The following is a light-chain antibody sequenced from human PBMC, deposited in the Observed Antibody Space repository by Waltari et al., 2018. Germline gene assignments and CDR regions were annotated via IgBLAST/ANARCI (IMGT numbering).Light chain of an antibody. CDR2: EVS. J-gene: IGLJ1*01. CDR1: SDDIGIYKL. CDR3: CSYAGDSTYV. Sequence: QSALTQPASVSGSPGQSIPISCTGSSDDIGIYKLVSWYQHHPGKVPKLIIYEVSERPSGVSGRFSGSKSGNTASLTLSDLQPEDGADYYCCSYAGDSTYVFGTGTKVTVL. V-gene: IGLV2-23*02.